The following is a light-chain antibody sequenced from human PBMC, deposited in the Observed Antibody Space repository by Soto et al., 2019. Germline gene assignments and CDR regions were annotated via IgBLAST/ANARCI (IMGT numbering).Light chain of an antibody. CDR2: DVS. Sequence: EIVLTQSPATLSLSPGERATLSCRASQSVRSYLAWYQQKPGQAPRLLIYDVSNRATGIPARFSGSGSGTDFTLTISSLEPEDFAVYYCQQRGKWPITFGQGTRLEIK. J-gene: IGKJ5*01. CDR3: QQRGKWPIT. V-gene: IGKV3-11*01. CDR1: QSVRSY.